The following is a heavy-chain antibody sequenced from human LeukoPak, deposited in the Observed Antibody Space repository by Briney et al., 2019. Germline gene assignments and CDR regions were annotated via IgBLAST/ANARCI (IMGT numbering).Heavy chain of an antibody. CDR3: ARDYGGSSPFDY. Sequence: GGSLRLSCAASGFTFDDYAMHWVRQAPGKGLEWVSGISWNSGSIGYADSVKGRFTISRDNAKNSLYLHMNSLRAEDTAVYYCARDYGGSSPFDYWGQGTLVTVSS. CDR2: ISWNSGSI. J-gene: IGHJ4*02. V-gene: IGHV3-9*01. CDR1: GFTFDDYA. D-gene: IGHD4-23*01.